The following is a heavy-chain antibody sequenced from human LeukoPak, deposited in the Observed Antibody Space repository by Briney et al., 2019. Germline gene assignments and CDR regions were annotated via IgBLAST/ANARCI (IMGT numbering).Heavy chain of an antibody. D-gene: IGHD3-10*01. CDR1: GFTFSRYW. Sequence: PGGSLRLSCVASGFTFSRYWMSWVRQAPGKGLEWVANIKQDGDQKHYVDSVRGRFIISRDNAKNSLHLQMNSLRAEETAVYYCARFAKGYGSGDIDYWGQGTLVTVSS. CDR3: ARFAKGYGSGDIDY. CDR2: IKQDGDQK. V-gene: IGHV3-7*01. J-gene: IGHJ4*02.